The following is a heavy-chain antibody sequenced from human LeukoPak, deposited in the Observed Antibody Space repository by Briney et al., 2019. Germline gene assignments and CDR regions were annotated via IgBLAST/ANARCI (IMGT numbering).Heavy chain of an antibody. V-gene: IGHV5-51*01. CDR1: GYSFTSYW. D-gene: IGHD5-24*01. CDR3: ARQRMSTIPGDY. CDR2: IYPGDSDT. Sequence: GESLQISCKGSGYSFTSYWIGWVRQMPGRGLEWMGIIYPGDSDTRYSPSFQGQVTISADKSISTVYLHWSSLKASDTAMYYCARQRMSTIPGDYWGQGTLVTVSS. J-gene: IGHJ4*02.